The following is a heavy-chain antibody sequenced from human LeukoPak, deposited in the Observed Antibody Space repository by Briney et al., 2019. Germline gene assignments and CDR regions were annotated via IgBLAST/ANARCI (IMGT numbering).Heavy chain of an antibody. CDR3: ARDDGLVAMDGMDV. CDR2: IWCDGSNK. CDR1: GFTFSSYG. V-gene: IGHV3-33*01. D-gene: IGHD2-15*01. J-gene: IGHJ6*02. Sequence: GGSLRLSCAASGFTFSSYGMHWVRQAPDKGLEWVAVIWCDGSNKYYADSVKGRFTISRDNSKNTLYLQMNSLRAEDTAVYYCARDDGLVAMDGMDVWGQGTTVTVSS.